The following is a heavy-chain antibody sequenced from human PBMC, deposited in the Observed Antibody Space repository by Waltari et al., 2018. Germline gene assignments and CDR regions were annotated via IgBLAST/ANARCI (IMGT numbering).Heavy chain of an antibody. J-gene: IGHJ5*02. CDR1: GYPLTSYD. CDR2: MNPNSGKT. CDR3: ARVCYDFWSGYWGRWFDP. D-gene: IGHD3-3*01. V-gene: IGHV1-8*01. Sequence: QVQLVQSGAEVKKPGASVKVSCKASGYPLTSYDINGVRQATGPGLEWMGWMNPNSGKTGYAQKFQGRVTMTRNTSISTAYMELSSLRSEDTAVYYCARVCYDFWSGYWGRWFDPWGQGTLVTVSS.